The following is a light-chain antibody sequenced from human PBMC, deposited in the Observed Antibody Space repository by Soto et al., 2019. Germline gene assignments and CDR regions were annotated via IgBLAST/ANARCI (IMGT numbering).Light chain of an antibody. Sequence: VLTQPRSVSGSPGQSVTIACTGTSSDVGGYNYVSWYQQHPGKAPKLMIYDVSKRPSGVPDRFSGSKSGNTASLTISGLQAEDEADYYCCSYAGSYTYVFGTGTKSPS. V-gene: IGLV2-11*01. CDR1: SSDVGGYNY. J-gene: IGLJ1*01. CDR2: DVS. CDR3: CSYAGSYTYV.